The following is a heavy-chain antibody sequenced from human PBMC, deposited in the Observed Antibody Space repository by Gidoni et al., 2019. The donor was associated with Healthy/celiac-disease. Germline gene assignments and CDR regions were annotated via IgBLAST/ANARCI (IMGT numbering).Heavy chain of an antibody. CDR2: ISSSGSTI. D-gene: IGHD3-10*01. Sequence: EVQLVESGGGLVQPGGSLRLSCAASGFTFSSYEMTWVRQAPGKGLEWVSYISSSGSTIYYADSVKGRFTISRDNAKNSLYLQMNSLRAEDTAVYYCAREGGVGGHMVRGVLSLYYYYYGMDVWGQGTTVTVSS. CDR1: GFTFSSYE. CDR3: AREGGVGGHMVRGVLSLYYYYYGMDV. J-gene: IGHJ6*02. V-gene: IGHV3-48*03.